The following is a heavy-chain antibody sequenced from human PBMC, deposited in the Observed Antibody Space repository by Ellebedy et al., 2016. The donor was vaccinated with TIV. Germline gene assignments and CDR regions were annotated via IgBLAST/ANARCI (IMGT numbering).Heavy chain of an antibody. CDR2: VYPGDSDT. CDR3: AMKNHAFDI. Sequence: GESLKISCKASGYTFTNYWIGWVRQMPGKGLEWMAVVYPGDSDTRYSPSFQGQVTISADKSINTAYLQWSSLKASDTAMYYCAMKNHAFDIWGQGTMVTVSS. CDR1: GYTFTNYW. V-gene: IGHV5-51*01. J-gene: IGHJ3*02. D-gene: IGHD1-14*01.